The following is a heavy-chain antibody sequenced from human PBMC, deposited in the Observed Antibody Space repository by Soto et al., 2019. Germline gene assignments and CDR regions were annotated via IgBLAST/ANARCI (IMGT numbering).Heavy chain of an antibody. Sequence: EASVKVSCKASGGTFSSYAISWVRQAPGQGLEWMGGIIPIFGTANYAQKFQGRVTITADKSTSTAYVELSSLRSEDTAVYYCASRITGTTNDYYYYGMDVWGQGTTVTVSS. CDR3: ASRITGTTNDYYYYGMDV. D-gene: IGHD1-7*01. CDR2: IIPIFGTA. CDR1: GGTFSSYA. V-gene: IGHV1-69*06. J-gene: IGHJ6*02.